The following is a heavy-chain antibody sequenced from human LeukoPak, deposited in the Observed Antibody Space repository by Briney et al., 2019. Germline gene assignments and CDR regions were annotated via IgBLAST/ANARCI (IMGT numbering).Heavy chain of an antibody. J-gene: IGHJ6*02. CDR2: INVNSGVT. D-gene: IGHD3-9*01. CDR1: GDTFSGNY. V-gene: IGHV1-2*04. Sequence: GVSVKVSCKASGDTFSGNYIHWVRQAPGQGLEWMGWINVNSGVTKYPEKFQGWVTMTRDTSISTVYMELSTMTSDDTAVYYCASENYDILTGHSRGMDVWGQGTTVIVSS. CDR3: ASENYDILTGHSRGMDV.